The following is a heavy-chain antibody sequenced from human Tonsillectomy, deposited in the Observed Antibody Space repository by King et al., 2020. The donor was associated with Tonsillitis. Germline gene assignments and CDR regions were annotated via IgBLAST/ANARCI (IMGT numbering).Heavy chain of an antibody. CDR3: ATGIVVVPAAPYY. CDR1: GFTFSNAW. J-gene: IGHJ4*02. CDR2: IKSKSVAGTT. V-gene: IGHV3-15*07. Sequence: VQLVESGGGLVKPGGSLRLSCAASGFTFSNAWMNWVRQAPGKGLEWVGRIKSKSVAGTTDYAAPVKGRITISSDDSKNTLYLQMNSLRTEDTAVYYCATGIVVVPAAPYYWGQGTLVTVSP. D-gene: IGHD2-15*01.